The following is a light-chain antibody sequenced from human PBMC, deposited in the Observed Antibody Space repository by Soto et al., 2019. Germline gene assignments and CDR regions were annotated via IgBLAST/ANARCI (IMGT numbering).Light chain of an antibody. CDR3: QRYGSSPLIT. J-gene: IGKJ5*01. CDR2: MAS. Sequence: DIQMTQSPSTLSASVGDRVTITCRASQSVSTWLAWYQQKPGKAPQVLISMASTLESGVPSRFSGSGSGTDFTLTISRLEPEDFAVYFCQRYGSSPLITFGQGTRLEIK. V-gene: IGKV1-5*03. CDR1: QSVSTW.